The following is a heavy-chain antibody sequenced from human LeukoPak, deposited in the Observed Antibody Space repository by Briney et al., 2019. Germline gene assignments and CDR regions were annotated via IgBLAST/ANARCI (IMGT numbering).Heavy chain of an antibody. CDR2: IVPIFGTA. J-gene: IGHJ5*02. Sequence: SVKVSCKASGGTFSSYAISWVRQAPGQGLEWMGGIVPIFGTANYAQKFQGRVTITADESTSTAYMELSSLRSEDTAVYYCARGGIAAAGDWFDPWGQGTLVTVSS. CDR1: GGTFSSYA. V-gene: IGHV1-69*01. D-gene: IGHD6-13*01. CDR3: ARGGIAAAGDWFDP.